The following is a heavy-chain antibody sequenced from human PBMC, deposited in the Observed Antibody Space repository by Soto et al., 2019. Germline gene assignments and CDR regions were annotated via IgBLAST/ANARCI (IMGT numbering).Heavy chain of an antibody. D-gene: IGHD2-21*02. V-gene: IGHV3-23*01. CDR1: GFTFGSYA. Sequence: PGGSLRLSCAACGFTFGSYAMSWVRQAPGKELEWVSGIGTRGSAYYADSVQGRFTISRDNSRNTLYLQMNSLRGEDTAMYYCAMKVPGDRPFDYWGQGTLVTVSS. J-gene: IGHJ4*02. CDR3: AMKVPGDRPFDY. CDR2: IGTRGSA.